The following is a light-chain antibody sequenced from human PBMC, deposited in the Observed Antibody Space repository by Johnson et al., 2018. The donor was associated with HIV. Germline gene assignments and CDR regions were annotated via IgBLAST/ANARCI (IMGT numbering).Light chain of an antibody. CDR1: SSNIGNNY. V-gene: IGLV1-51*01. J-gene: IGLJ1*01. Sequence: QSVLTQPPSVSAAPGQKVTISCSGSSSNIGNNYVAWYQHLPGTAHKLLIYDNNKRPSGIPDRFSGFKSGTSATLGITGLQTGDEADYYCGTWDGSLSVGHVFGTGTKVTVL. CDR2: DNN. CDR3: GTWDGSLSVGHV.